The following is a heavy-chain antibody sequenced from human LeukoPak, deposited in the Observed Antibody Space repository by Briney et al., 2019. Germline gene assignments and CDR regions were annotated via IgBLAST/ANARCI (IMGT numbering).Heavy chain of an antibody. V-gene: IGHV1-69*06. J-gene: IGHJ6*03. CDR3: ARDLAAAESPQVFHYMDV. D-gene: IGHD6-13*01. CDR1: GGTFSSYA. CDR2: IIPIFGTA. Sequence: ASVKVSCKASGGTFSSYAISWVRQAPGQGLEWVEGIIPIFGTANYAQKFQGRVTITADKSTSTAYMELSSLRSEDTAVYYCARDLAAAESPQVFHYMDVWGKGTTVTVSS.